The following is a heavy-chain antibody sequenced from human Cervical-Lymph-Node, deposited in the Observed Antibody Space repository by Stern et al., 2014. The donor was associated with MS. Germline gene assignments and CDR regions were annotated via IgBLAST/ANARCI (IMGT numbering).Heavy chain of an antibody. J-gene: IGHJ6*02. V-gene: IGHV3-11*01. Sequence: VQLLESGGGLVKPGESLTLSCAASGFTFRDYHMSWIRQAPGKGLEWVSHVGRSGSPRHHADSVKGRFTISRDNAESTLYLQMNSLRAEDTAVYYCARELESMVAFVDWTGMDVWGQGTTVTVSS. CDR2: VGRSGSPR. CDR1: GFTFRDYH. CDR3: ARELESMVAFVDWTGMDV. D-gene: IGHD3-3*02.